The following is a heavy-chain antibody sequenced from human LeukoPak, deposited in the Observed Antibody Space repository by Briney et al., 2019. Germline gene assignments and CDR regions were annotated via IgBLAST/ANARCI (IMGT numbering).Heavy chain of an antibody. CDR3: ARLNQVDYYESSGYNFDY. J-gene: IGHJ4*02. CDR1: GYSFTNNW. D-gene: IGHD3-22*01. Sequence: GESLKISCKGSGYSFTNNWISWVRQMPGKGLEWVGRIDPRDSYINYSPSFQGHVTISVDKSISTAYLQWSSLKASDTAMCYCARLNQVDYYESSGYNFDYWGQGTLVTVSS. CDR2: IDPRDSYI. V-gene: IGHV5-10-1*01.